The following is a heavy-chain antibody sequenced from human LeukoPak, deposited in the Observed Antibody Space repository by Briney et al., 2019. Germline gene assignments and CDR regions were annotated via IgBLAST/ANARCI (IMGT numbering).Heavy chain of an antibody. V-gene: IGHV3-9*01. D-gene: IGHD3-16*01. Sequence: GGSLRLSCAASGFIFDDYGMHWVRQAPGKGLEWVSGISWNSGSIGYAGSVKGRFTISRDNAKNSLYLQMKNLRAEDTALYYCTRSKQAGGEFDYWGQGTLVTVSS. J-gene: IGHJ4*02. CDR2: ISWNSGSI. CDR1: GFIFDDYG. CDR3: TRSKQAGGEFDY.